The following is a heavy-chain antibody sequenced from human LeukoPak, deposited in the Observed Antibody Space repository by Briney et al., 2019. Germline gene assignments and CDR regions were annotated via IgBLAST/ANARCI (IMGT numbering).Heavy chain of an antibody. D-gene: IGHD5-18*01. CDR3: ARGRRLLRTIDY. V-gene: IGHV4-34*01. Sequence: SETLSLTCAVYGGSFSGYYWSWIRQPPGKGLEWIGEINHSGSTNYNPSLKSRVTISVDTSKNQFSLKLSSVTAADTAVYYCARGRRLLRTIDYWGQGTLVTVSS. CDR2: INHSGST. CDR1: GGSFSGYY. J-gene: IGHJ4*02.